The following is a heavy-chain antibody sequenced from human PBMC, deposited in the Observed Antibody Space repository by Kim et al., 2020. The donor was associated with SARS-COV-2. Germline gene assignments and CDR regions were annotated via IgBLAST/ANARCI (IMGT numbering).Heavy chain of an antibody. Sequence: ASVKVSCKASGYTFTHHYMHWVRQAPGQGLESMGMINPSGGAATYAQKFQGRVTMTSDTSTSTVYMEVSSLRSEDTALYYCATSLAYCSGGSCHSWGQGTLVTVSS. CDR1: GYTFTHHY. J-gene: IGHJ4*02. CDR2: INPSGGAA. D-gene: IGHD2-15*01. V-gene: IGHV1-46*01. CDR3: ATSLAYCSGGSCHS.